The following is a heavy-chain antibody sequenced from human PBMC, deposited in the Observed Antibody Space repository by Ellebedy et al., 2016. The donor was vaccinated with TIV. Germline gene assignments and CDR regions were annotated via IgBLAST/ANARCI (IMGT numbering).Heavy chain of an antibody. J-gene: IGHJ3*02. CDR2: MKRDGSQK. CDR1: GFTFSDFW. V-gene: IGHV3-7*03. Sequence: GESLKISCEASGFTFSDFWMSWVRQAPGKGLEWVANMKRDGSQKNYLESVKGRLTITRDNAKKSLYLEMNNLRAEDTAVYYCTRYRDERYYLDSVKHGVDVYDIWGQGTLVIVSS. CDR3: TRYRDERYYLDSVKHGVDVYDI. D-gene: IGHD3-10*01.